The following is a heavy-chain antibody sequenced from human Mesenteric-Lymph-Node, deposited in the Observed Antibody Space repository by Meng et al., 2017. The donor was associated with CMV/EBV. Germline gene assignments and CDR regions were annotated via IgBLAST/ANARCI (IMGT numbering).Heavy chain of an antibody. Sequence: SETLSLTCTVSGGSISSSSYYWGWIRQPPGKGLEWIGSIYYSGSTYYNPSLKRRVTISVDTSKNQFSLKLSSVTAADTAVYYCARYPRYEKVAGTTDYWGQGTLVTVSS. CDR1: GGSISSSSYY. CDR3: ARYPRYEKVAGTTDY. D-gene: IGHD6-19*01. V-gene: IGHV4-39*07. J-gene: IGHJ4*02. CDR2: IYYSGST.